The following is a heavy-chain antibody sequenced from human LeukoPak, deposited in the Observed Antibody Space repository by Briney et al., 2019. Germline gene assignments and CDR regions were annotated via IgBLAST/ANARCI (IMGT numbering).Heavy chain of an antibody. V-gene: IGHV4-38-2*02. CDR2: IYHSGST. J-gene: IGHJ4*02. D-gene: IGHD3-10*01. Sequence: PSETLSLTCSVSGSSINSAYYWDWIRQPPGKGLEWIGSIYHSGSTYYNPSLKSRVTMSVDTSKNQFSLRLSSVTAADTAVYYCARVLDYYGSGTRDFDYWGQGILVTVPS. CDR3: ARVLDYYGSGTRDFDY. CDR1: GSSINSAYY.